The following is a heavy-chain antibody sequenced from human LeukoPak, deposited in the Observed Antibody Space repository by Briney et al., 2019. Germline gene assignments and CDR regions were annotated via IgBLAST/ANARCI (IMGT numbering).Heavy chain of an antibody. CDR1: GFTFSSYA. D-gene: IGHD3-22*01. V-gene: IGHV3-23*01. J-gene: IGHJ3*02. Sequence: TGGSLRLSCAASGFTFSSYAMSWVRQAPGKGLEWVSAISGSGGSTYYADSVKGRFTISRDNSKNTLYLQMNSLRAEDTAVYYCAKDYSRITMIVVVITPLDAFDIWAKGQWSPSLQ. CDR3: AKDYSRITMIVVVITPLDAFDI. CDR2: ISGSGGST.